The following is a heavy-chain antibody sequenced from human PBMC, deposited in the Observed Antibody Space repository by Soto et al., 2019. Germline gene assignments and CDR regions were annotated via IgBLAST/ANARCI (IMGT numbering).Heavy chain of an antibody. CDR1: GYTFSSYA. V-gene: IGHV3-30-3*01. J-gene: IGHJ5*02. CDR2: ISYDGSNK. D-gene: IGHD6-19*01. Sequence: PGGSLRLSCAASGYTFSSYAMHWVRQAPGKGLEWVAVISYDGSNKYYADSVKGRFTISRDNSKNTLYLQMNSLRAEDTAVYYCASDSLPGIAVLNWFDPWGQGTLVTVSS. CDR3: ASDSLPGIAVLNWFDP.